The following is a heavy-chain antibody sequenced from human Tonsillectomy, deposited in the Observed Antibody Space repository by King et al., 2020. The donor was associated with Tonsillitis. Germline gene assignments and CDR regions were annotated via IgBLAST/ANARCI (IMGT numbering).Heavy chain of an antibody. CDR1: GFTFSNYA. CDR3: ATLTETTVATNIFDY. V-gene: IGHV3-30-3*01. Sequence: VQLVESGGGVVQPGRSLRLSCAASGFTFSNYAMHWVRQAPGKGLEWVAVISYDGSKEYYADSVKGRFTISRDNPKNTLYLQMNSLRPEDTAVYHCATLTETTVATNIFDYWGQGTLVTVSS. J-gene: IGHJ4*02. D-gene: IGHD5-12*01. CDR2: ISYDGSKE.